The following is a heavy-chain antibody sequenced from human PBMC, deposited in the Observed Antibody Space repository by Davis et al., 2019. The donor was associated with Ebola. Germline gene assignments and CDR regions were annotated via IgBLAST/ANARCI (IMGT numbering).Heavy chain of an antibody. J-gene: IGHJ6*02. D-gene: IGHD3-10*01. CDR1: GGSFSGYY. Sequence: MPSETLSLTCAVYGGSFSGYYWSWIRQPPGKGLEWIGEINHSGSTNYNPSLKSRVTISVDTSKNQFSLKLSSVTAADTAVYYCARQGVIYYYYGMDVWGQGTTVTVSS. CDR3: ARQGVIYYYYGMDV. V-gene: IGHV4-34*01. CDR2: INHSGST.